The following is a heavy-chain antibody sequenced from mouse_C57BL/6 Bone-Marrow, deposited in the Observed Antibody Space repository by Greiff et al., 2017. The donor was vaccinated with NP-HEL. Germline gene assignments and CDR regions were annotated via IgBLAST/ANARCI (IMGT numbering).Heavy chain of an antibody. CDR2: ISDGRSFT. V-gene: IGHV5-4*01. Sequence: EVKLVESGVGLVKSGGSLKLSCAASGFSFSSFAMSVLCQTPDMRLVWAATISDGRSFTYYPDYVKGRLTISRDNARNNRYMQMGHLKSEDTAMYSCARDGYYGDYAKDYWGQGTSVTVSS. CDR3: ARDGYYGDYAKDY. J-gene: IGHJ4*01. CDR1: GFSFSSFA. D-gene: IGHD2-3*01.